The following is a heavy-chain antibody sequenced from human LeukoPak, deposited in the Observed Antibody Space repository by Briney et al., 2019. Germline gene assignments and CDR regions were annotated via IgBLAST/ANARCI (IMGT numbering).Heavy chain of an antibody. CDR1: GYTFTGYY. J-gene: IGHJ3*02. CDR3: ARTYYDSSGYGAFDI. V-gene: IGHV1-2*02. CDR2: INPNSGGT. Sequence: ASVKVSCKASGYTFTGYYMHWVRQAPGQGLEWMGWINPNSGGTNYAQKFQGRVTMTRDTSISTAYMELSRLRSDDTAAYYCARTYYDSSGYGAFDIWGQGTMVTVSS. D-gene: IGHD3-22*01.